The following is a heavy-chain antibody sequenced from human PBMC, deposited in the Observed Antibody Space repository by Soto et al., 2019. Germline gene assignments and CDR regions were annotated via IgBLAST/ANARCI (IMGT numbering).Heavy chain of an antibody. Sequence: SQTLSLTCAVSGGSISSGGYSWSWIRQPPGKGLEWIGYIYDSRSAYFTPSLKSLVTISVDTCKSGFSLELSSVADSDAAVYYYGEGPYSRRGYSSGGNWVEPGGQETLVTVSS. CDR2: IYDSRSA. J-gene: IGHJ5*02. D-gene: IGHD6-13*01. CDR3: GEGPYSRRGYSSGGNWVEP. V-gene: IGHV4-30-2*02. CDR1: GGSISSGGYS.